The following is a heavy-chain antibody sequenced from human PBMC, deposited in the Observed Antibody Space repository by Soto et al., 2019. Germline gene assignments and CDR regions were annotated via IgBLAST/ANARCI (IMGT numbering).Heavy chain of an antibody. CDR2: ISYDGSNK. Sequence: GGSLRLSCAASGFTFSSYGMHWVRQAPGKGLEWVAVISYDGSNKYYADSVKGRFTISRDNSKNTLYLQMNSLRAEDTAVYYCAKDVVVXATTGLGDYYYYYGMDVWGQGTTVTVSS. V-gene: IGHV3-30*18. D-gene: IGHD1-26*01. J-gene: IGHJ6*02. CDR1: GFTFSSYG. CDR3: AKDVVVXATTGLGDYYYYYGMDV.